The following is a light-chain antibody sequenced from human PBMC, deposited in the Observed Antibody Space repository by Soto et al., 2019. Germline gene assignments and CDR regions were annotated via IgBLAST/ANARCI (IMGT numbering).Light chain of an antibody. J-gene: IGLJ2*01. V-gene: IGLV1-44*01. Sequence: QPVLTQPPSVSGTPGQRVNMSCSGSSSNIGSKSVSWYQHLPQTAPKLLIYSNNQRPSGVPGRFSGSKSGTSASLAISGLQSDDETQYYCAAWDDSLKVLVFGGGTKLTVL. CDR1: SSNIGSKS. CDR2: SNN. CDR3: AAWDDSLKVLV.